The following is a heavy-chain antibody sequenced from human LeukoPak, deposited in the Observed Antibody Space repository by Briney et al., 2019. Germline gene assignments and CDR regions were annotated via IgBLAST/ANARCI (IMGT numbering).Heavy chain of an antibody. CDR3: AIGRLVATTFDY. CDR1: GGSITSYY. V-gene: IGHV4-34*01. Sequence: SETLSLTCTVSGGSITSYYWSWIRQPPGKGLEWIGEINHSGSTNYNPSLKSRVTISVDTSKNQFSLKLSSVTAADTAVYYCAIGRLVATTFDYWGQGTLVTVSS. J-gene: IGHJ4*02. D-gene: IGHD5-12*01. CDR2: INHSGST.